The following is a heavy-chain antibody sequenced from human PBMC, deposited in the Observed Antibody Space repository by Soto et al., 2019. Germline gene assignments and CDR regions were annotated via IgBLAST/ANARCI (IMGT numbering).Heavy chain of an antibody. CDR2: TYYGSKCYN. CDR3: ASSYYDSSGSALRD. D-gene: IGHD3-22*01. Sequence: SQTLSLTCAISGDSVSSNSAAWNWIRQSPSRGFEWLGRTYYGSKCYNDYAVSVKSRVIINPDTSKNQFSLQLKSVTPEDTAVYYCASSYYDSSGSALRDWGQGTLVTVSS. CDR1: GDSVSSNSAA. J-gene: IGHJ1*01. V-gene: IGHV6-1*01.